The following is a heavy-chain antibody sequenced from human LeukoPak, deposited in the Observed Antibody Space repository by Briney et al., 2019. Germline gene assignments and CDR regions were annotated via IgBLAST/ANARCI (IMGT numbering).Heavy chain of an antibody. CDR3: ARSRQLTQRFGP. D-gene: IGHD4/OR15-4a*01. CDR1: GYTLTGYY. J-gene: IGHJ5*02. V-gene: IGHV1-2*02. CDR2: INPNSGGT. Sequence: ASVKVSCKASGYTLTGYYMHWVRQAPGQGLEWMGWINPNSGGTNYAQKFQGRVTMTRDTSISTAYMELSRLRSDDTAVYYCARSRQLTQRFGPWGQGTLVTVSS.